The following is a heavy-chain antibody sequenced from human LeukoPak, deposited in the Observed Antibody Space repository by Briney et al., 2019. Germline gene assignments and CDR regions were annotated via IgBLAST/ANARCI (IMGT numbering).Heavy chain of an antibody. D-gene: IGHD3-16*02. CDR3: ARLGRDNVWGSYRYVYYYYMDV. V-gene: IGHV4-34*01. J-gene: IGHJ6*03. CDR1: GGSFSGYY. CDR2: INHSGST. Sequence: SETLSLTCAVYGGSFSGYYWSWIRQPPGKGVEWIGEINHSGSTNYNPSLKSRVTISVDTSKDQFSLKLSSVTAADTAVYYCARLGRDNVWGSYRYVYYYYMDVWGKGTTVTISS.